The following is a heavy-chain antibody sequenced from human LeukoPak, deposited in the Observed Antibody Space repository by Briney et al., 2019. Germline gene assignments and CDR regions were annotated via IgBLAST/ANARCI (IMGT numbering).Heavy chain of an antibody. CDR3: AKGGGGSGSYFDY. CDR1: GFTFSSYA. D-gene: IGHD1-26*01. V-gene: IGHV3-30*02. J-gene: IGHJ4*02. Sequence: GGSLRLSCAASGFTFSSYAIHWVRQAPGKGLEWVAFIRSDGSNKYYADSVRDRFTISRDNSKNTFYLRMNSLRAEDTAVYYCAKGGGGSGSYFDYWGQGTLVTVSS. CDR2: IRSDGSNK.